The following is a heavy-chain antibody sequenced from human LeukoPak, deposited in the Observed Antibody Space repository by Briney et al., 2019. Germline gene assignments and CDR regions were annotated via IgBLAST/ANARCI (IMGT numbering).Heavy chain of an antibody. Sequence: PGRSLRLSCAASGLTFDDYAMHWVRQAPGKGLDWVSGISWNSGSIGYADSVKGRFTISRDNAKNSLYLQMNSLRAEDMALYYCAKEGSYDAFDIWGQGTMVSVSS. CDR2: ISWNSGSI. V-gene: IGHV3-9*03. CDR3: AKEGSYDAFDI. CDR1: GLTFDDYA. D-gene: IGHD1-26*01. J-gene: IGHJ3*02.